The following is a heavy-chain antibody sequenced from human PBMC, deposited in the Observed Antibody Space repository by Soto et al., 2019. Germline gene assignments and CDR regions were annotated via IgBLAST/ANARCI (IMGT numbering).Heavy chain of an antibody. J-gene: IGHJ4*02. D-gene: IGHD4-17*01. Sequence: QVQLQESGPGLVKPSQTLSLTCTVSGGSNSSGDYYWSWIRQHPGKGLEWIGYIYYSGSTYNNPSLKSRVTISMDTSKNQFSLKLSSVTAADTAVYYCARGDYGDYYFDYWGQGTLVTVSS. CDR3: ARGDYGDYYFDY. CDR2: IYYSGST. V-gene: IGHV4-31*03. CDR1: GGSNSSGDYY.